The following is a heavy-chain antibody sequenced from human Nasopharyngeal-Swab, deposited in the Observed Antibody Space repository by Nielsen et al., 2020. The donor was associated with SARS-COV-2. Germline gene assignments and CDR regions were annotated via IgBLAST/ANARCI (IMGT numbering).Heavy chain of an antibody. D-gene: IGHD3-22*01. CDR3: AREDYYDSSGYPPYYYYGMDV. J-gene: IGHJ6*02. Sequence: WIRQPPGKGLEWVAGISYDGSNKYYADSVKGRFTISRDNSKNTLYLQMNSLRAEDTAVYYCAREDYYDSSGYPPYYYYGMDVWGQGTTVTVSS. V-gene: IGHV3-30-3*01. CDR2: ISYDGSNK.